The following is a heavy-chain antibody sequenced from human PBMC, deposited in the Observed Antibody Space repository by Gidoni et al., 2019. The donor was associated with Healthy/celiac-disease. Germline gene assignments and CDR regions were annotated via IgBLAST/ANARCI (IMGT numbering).Heavy chain of an antibody. V-gene: IGHV4-61*01. CDR3: ARGDSSSGDAFDI. Sequence: QVQLQESGPGLVKPSETLSLTCTVSGGSVSSGSYYWSWIRQPPGKGLEWIGYIYDSGSTNYNPSLKSRVTISVDTSKNQFSLKLSSVTAADTAVYYCARGDSSSGDAFDIWGQGTMVTVSS. CDR1: GGSVSSGSYY. D-gene: IGHD6-6*01. CDR2: IYDSGST. J-gene: IGHJ3*02.